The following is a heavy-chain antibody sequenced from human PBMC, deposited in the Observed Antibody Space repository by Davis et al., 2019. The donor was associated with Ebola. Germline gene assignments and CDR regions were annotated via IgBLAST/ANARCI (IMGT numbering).Heavy chain of an antibody. V-gene: IGHV1-18*04. J-gene: IGHJ5*02. CDR3: ARDITMIVGGWFDP. CDR2: ISAYNGNT. D-gene: IGHD3-22*01. CDR1: GYTFTSYY. Sequence: AASVKVSCKASGYTFTSYYMHWVRQAPGQGLEWMGWISAYNGNTNYAQKLQGRVTMTTDTSTSTAYMELRSLRSDDTAVYYCARDITMIVGGWFDPWGQGTLVTVSS.